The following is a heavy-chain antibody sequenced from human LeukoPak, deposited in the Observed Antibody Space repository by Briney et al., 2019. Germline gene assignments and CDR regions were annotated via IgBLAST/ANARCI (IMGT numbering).Heavy chain of an antibody. D-gene: IGHD1-1*01. V-gene: IGHV5-51*01. CDR2: IYPGDSDT. CDR1: GYSFTGYW. Sequence: KPGESLRISCKASGYSFTGYWIDWVRQVPGKGLEWMGIIYPGDSDTRYNPSFQGQVTISVDKSIATAYLQWSSLKASDTAIYYCARSTGYAFRYIDFWAQGTLVTVSS. CDR3: ARSTGYAFRYIDF. J-gene: IGHJ4*02.